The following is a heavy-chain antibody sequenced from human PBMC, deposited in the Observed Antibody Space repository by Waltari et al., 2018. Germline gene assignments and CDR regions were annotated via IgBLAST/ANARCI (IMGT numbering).Heavy chain of an antibody. Sequence: QVQLQQWGAGLLKPSETLSLTCAVYGGSFSGYYWSWIRQPPGKGLEWIGEINHSSSNNYKPFLNSRFSISVDKSKNHFSLMLSSVTAANTSVYYCARCLDYFPSYYYHYYMDVWGKVTTFTVFS. CDR1: GGSFSGYY. D-gene: IGHD4-17*01. CDR2: INHSSSN. V-gene: IGHV4-34*01. CDR3: ARCLDYFPSYYYHYYMDV. J-gene: IGHJ6*03.